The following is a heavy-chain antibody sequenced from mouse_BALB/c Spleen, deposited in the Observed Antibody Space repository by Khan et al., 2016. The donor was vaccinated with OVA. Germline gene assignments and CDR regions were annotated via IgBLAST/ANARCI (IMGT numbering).Heavy chain of an antibody. CDR3: ARSNYFGYAFAY. J-gene: IGHJ3*01. Sequence: QVQLKESGAELARPGASVKLSCKASGYTFSDYYINWVKQRTGQGLEWIGEISPGSGDTYYNEKFKGKATLTADKSSSTAYMQLSSLTSEASAVYCCARSNYFGYAFAYWGQGTLVTVSA. CDR1: GYTFSDYY. V-gene: IGHV1-77*01. D-gene: IGHD1-2*01. CDR2: ISPGSGDT.